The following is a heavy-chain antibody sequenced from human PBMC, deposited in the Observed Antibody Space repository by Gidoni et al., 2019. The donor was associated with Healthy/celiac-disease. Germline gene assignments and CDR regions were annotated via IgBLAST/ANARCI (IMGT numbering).Heavy chain of an antibody. J-gene: IGHJ6*02. D-gene: IGHD6-19*01. CDR2: SAYNGNT. CDR3: ARVGYSSGWEYRLNYDYYYGMDV. V-gene: IGHV1-18*01. Sequence: SAYNGNTNYAQKLQGRVTMTTDTSTSTAYMELRSLRSDDTAVYYCARVGYSSGWEYRLNYDYYYGMDVWGQGTTVTVSS.